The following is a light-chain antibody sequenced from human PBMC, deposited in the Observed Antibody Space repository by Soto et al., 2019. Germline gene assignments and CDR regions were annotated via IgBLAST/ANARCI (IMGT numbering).Light chain of an antibody. CDR1: SGHSRYA. V-gene: IGLV4-69*01. CDR3: QTWGAGLVV. CDR2: VHSDGSH. J-gene: IGLJ2*01. Sequence: QPVLTQSPSASASLGASVKLTCSLRSGHSRYAIAWHQQRPEKGPRYLMKVHSDGSHNKGDGTPDRFSGSISGSEHYLSMSSLQSEDEANYYCQTWGAGLVVFGGGTKLTVL.